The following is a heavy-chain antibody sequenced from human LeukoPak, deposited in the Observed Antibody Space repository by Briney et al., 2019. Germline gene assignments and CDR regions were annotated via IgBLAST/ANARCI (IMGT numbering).Heavy chain of an antibody. D-gene: IGHD2-15*01. Sequence: AGGSLRLSCTVSGFTVSSNSMSWVRQAPGKGLEWVSGINRNGGTTGYADSVRGRFTISRDNSKNTLYLQMNSLRAEDTAVYYCAKDLGIDCSGGSCYDEGFDYWGQGTLVTVSS. CDR2: INRNGGTT. J-gene: IGHJ4*02. CDR3: AKDLGIDCSGGSCYDEGFDY. CDR1: GFTVSSNS. V-gene: IGHV3-23*01.